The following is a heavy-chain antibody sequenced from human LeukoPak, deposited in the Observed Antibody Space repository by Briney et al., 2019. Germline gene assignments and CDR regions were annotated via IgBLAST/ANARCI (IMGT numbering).Heavy chain of an antibody. CDR2: IYTTGWST. CDR1: GGSIGSGTYY. D-gene: IGHD2-2*01. V-gene: IGHV4-61*09. J-gene: IGHJ5*02. Sequence: SQTLSLTCSVSGGSIGSGTYYWTWIRQPAGKGLEWIGHIYTTGWSTNYNPSLKSRVTISVDTSKNQFSLRLNSVTAADPAVYYCAMMFARTRDCSSTSCYAGKITNWFDPWGQGTLVTVSS. CDR3: AMMFARTRDCSSTSCYAGKITNWFDP.